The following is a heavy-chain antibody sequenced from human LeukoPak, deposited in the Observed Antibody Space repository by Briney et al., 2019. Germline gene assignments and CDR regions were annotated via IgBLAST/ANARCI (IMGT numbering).Heavy chain of an antibody. D-gene: IGHD1-26*01. CDR1: GYTFTGYY. CDR3: AREVGATSYYYYYMDV. J-gene: IGHJ6*03. Sequence: ASVKVSCKASGYTFTGYYMHWVRQAPGQGLEWMGWINPNSGGTNYAQKFQGGVTMTRDTSISTAYMELSRLRSDDTAVYYCAREVGATSYYYYYMDVWGKGTTVTVSS. CDR2: INPNSGGT. V-gene: IGHV1-2*02.